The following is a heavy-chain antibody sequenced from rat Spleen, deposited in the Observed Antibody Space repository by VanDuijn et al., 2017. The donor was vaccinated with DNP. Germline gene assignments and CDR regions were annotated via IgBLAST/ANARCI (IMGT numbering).Heavy chain of an antibody. J-gene: IGHJ2*01. CDR2: IFYDGSII. CDR1: GFTFSSYW. CDR3: ARRLWGGHFDS. Sequence: EVQLVETGGGLVQPGRSLKLSCVASGFTFSSYWMYWVRQAPKKGLEWVATIFYDGSIIYDRDSVKARFTISRDIAKSTLYLQMDSLRSEDTATYYCARRLWGGHFDSWGQGVMVTVSS. V-gene: IGHV5-7*01.